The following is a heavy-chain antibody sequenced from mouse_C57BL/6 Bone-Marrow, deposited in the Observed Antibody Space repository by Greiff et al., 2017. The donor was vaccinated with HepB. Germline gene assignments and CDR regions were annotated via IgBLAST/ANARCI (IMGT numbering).Heavy chain of an antibody. CDR2: IYPRSGNT. V-gene: IGHV1-81*01. J-gene: IGHJ4*01. CDR3: ARGGLRRRAMDY. Sequence: VQLVESGAELARPGASVKLSCKASGYTFTSYGISWVKQRTGQGLEWTGEIYPRSGNTYYNEKFKGKATLTADKSSSTAYMELRSLTSEDSAVYFCARGGLRRRAMDYWGQGTAVTVSS. CDR1: GYTFTSYG. D-gene: IGHD2-4*01.